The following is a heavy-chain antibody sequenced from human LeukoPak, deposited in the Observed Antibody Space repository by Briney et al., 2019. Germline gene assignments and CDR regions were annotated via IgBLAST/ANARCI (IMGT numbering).Heavy chain of an antibody. CDR3: ARISFQRCDSSASGAFDI. CDR1: GFTVSSNY. V-gene: IGHV3-53*01. D-gene: IGHD3-22*01. Sequence: GGSLRLSCAASGFTVSSNYMSWVRQAPGKGLEWVSVIYSGGSTYYADSVKGRFTISRDNSKNTLYLQMNSLRAEDTAVYYCARISFQRCDSSASGAFDIWGQGTMVTVSS. CDR2: IYSGGST. J-gene: IGHJ3*02.